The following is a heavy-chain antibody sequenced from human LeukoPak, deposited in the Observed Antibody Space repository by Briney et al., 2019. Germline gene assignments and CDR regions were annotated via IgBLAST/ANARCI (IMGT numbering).Heavy chain of an antibody. CDR1: GYSFADYY. J-gene: IGHJ4*02. D-gene: IGHD3-10*01. CDR3: AARGGFGGILRGGPFDY. Sequence: ASVKVSCKAYGYSFADYYMHWVRQAPGQGLEWMGWIKPNSGGTKSAQKFKGRVTMTRNTSISTAYMEMSSLRTDDTAVYYCAARGGFGGILRGGPFDYWGQGTLVTVSS. V-gene: IGHV1-2*02. CDR2: IKPNSGGT.